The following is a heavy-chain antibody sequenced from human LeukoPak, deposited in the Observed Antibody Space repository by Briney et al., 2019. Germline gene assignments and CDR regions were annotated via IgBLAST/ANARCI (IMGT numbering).Heavy chain of an antibody. V-gene: IGHV3-23*01. D-gene: IGHD4-23*01. CDR3: AKDPGNSLYAFDI. J-gene: IGHJ3*02. Sequence: GGTLRLSCAASGFTFSSYGMSWVRQAPGKGLEWVSAISGSGGSTYYADSVKGRFTISRDNSKNTLYLQMNSLRAEDTAVYYCAKDPGNSLYAFDIWGQGTMVTVSS. CDR1: GFTFSSYG. CDR2: ISGSGGST.